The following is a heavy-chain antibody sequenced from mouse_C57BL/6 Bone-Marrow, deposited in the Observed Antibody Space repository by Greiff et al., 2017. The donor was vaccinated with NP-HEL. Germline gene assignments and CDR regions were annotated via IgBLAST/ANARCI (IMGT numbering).Heavy chain of an antibody. V-gene: IGHV1-64*01. J-gene: IGHJ3*01. D-gene: IGHD4-1*01. Sequence: QVHVKQPGAELVKPGASVKLSCKASGYTFTSYWMHWVKQRPGQGLEWIGMIHPNSGSTNYNEKFKSKATLTVDKSSSTAYMQLSSLTSEDSAVYYCARSWGLWDRFAYWGQGTLVTVSA. CDR3: ARSWGLWDRFAY. CDR2: IHPNSGST. CDR1: GYTFTSYW.